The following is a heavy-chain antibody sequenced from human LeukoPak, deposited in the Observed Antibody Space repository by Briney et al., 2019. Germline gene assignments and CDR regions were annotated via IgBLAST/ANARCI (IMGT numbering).Heavy chain of an antibody. J-gene: IGHJ4*02. CDR3: ARGRQYCSSTSCYRHLYYFDY. CDR2: INHSGST. CDR1: GGSFSGYY. Sequence: PSETLPLTCAVYGGSFSGYYWSWIRQPPGKGLEWFGEINHSGSTNYNPSLKSRVTISVDTSKNQFSLKLSSVTAADTAVYYCARGRQYCSSTSCYRHLYYFDYWGQGTLVTVSS. D-gene: IGHD2-2*01. V-gene: IGHV4-34*01.